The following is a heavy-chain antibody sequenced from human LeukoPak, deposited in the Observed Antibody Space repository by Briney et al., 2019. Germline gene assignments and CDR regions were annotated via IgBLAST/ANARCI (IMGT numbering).Heavy chain of an antibody. CDR3: AREGSTVNGYDY. Sequence: ASVKVSCKASGYTFTGYYMHWVRQAPGQGLEWMGRINPNSGGTNYAQKFQGRVAMTRDTSISTAYMELSRLRSDDTAVYYCAREGSTVNGYDYWGQGTLVTVSS. CDR1: GYTFTGYY. V-gene: IGHV1-2*06. D-gene: IGHD4-17*01. J-gene: IGHJ4*02. CDR2: INPNSGGT.